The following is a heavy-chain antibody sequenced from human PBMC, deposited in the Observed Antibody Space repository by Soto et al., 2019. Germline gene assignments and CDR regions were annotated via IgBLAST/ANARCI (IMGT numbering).Heavy chain of an antibody. CDR1: GFTFSSYA. Sequence: EVQLLESGGGLVQPGGSLRLSCAASGFTFSSYAMSWVRQAPGKGLEWFSAISGSGGSTYYADSVKGLFTISRDNSKNTRYLQMNSLRAEDTAVYYCAKEPEPFSWYGDYWGQGTLVTVSS. J-gene: IGHJ4*02. CDR3: AKEPEPFSWYGDY. CDR2: ISGSGGST. V-gene: IGHV3-23*01. D-gene: IGHD6-13*01.